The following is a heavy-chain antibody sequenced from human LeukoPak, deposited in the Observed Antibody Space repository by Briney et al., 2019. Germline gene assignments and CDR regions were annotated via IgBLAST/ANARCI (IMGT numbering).Heavy chain of an antibody. CDR1: GFTFSSYA. J-gene: IGHJ5*02. CDR3: ARGELLDP. CDR2: ISYDGSNK. D-gene: IGHD3-10*01. V-gene: IGHV3-30-3*01. Sequence: GGSLRLSCAASGFTFSSYAMHWVRQAPGKGLEWVAVISYDGSNKYYADSVKGRFTISRDNSKNTLYLQTNSLRAEDTAVYYCARGELLDPWGQGTLVTVSS.